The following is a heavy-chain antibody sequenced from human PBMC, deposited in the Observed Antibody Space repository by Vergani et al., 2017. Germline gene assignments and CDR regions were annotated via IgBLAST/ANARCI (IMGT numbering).Heavy chain of an antibody. V-gene: IGHV3-43*01. CDR3: AKDISPYSSGWHDAFDI. CDR2: ISWDGGST. J-gene: IGHJ3*02. Sequence: EVQLVESGGVVVQPGGSLRLSCAASGFTFDDYTMHWVRQAPGKGLEWVSLISWDGGSTYYADSVKGRFTISRDNAKNSLYLQMNSLRAEDTALYYCAKDISPYSSGWHDAFDIWGQGTMVTVSS. CDR1: GFTFDDYT. D-gene: IGHD6-19*01.